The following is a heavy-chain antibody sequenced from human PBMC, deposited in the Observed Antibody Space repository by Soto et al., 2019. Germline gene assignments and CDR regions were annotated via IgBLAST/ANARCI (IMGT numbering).Heavy chain of an antibody. CDR2: INPNSGGT. CDR1: GYTFTSSD. V-gene: IGHV1-2*04. J-gene: IGHJ5*02. Sequence: ASLKVSCKASGYTFTSSDSNWVRQAPGQGLEWMGWINPNSGGTNYAQKFQGWVTMTRDTSISTAYMELSRLRSDDTAVYYCARDKVSVAGAAKGYWFYPCAQRTAVPVSA. D-gene: IGHD6-19*01. CDR3: ARDKVSVAGAAKGYWFYP.